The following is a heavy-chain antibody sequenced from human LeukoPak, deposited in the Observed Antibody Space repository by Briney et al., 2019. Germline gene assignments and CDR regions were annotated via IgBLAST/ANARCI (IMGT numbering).Heavy chain of an antibody. CDR1: GYIFTDYY. D-gene: IGHD2-15*01. CDR2: INPKNGDT. CDR3: ARVGYCSGDRCYLHFDY. Sequence: ASVKVSCKASGYIFTDYYIHWMRQAPGQGLEWMGWINPKNGDTHYAQKFLGWVTMTRDTSITTVYMELNRLTSDDTALYYCARVGYCSGDRCYLHFDYWGQGTLVTVSS. J-gene: IGHJ4*02. V-gene: IGHV1-2*04.